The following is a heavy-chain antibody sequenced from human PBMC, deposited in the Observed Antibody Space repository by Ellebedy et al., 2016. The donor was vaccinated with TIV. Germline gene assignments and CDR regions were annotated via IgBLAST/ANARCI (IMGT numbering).Heavy chain of an antibody. D-gene: IGHD2-15*01. CDR2: IYYSGST. J-gene: IGHJ4*02. V-gene: IGHV4-30-4*01. CDR3: ARGYCSGGSCYPDY. Sequence: MPSETLSLTCTVSGGSISSGDYYWSWIRQPPGKGLEWIGYIYYSGSTYYNPSLKSRVTISVDTSKNQFSLKLSSVTAADTAVYYCARGYCSGGSCYPDYWGQGTLVTVSS. CDR1: GGSISSGDYY.